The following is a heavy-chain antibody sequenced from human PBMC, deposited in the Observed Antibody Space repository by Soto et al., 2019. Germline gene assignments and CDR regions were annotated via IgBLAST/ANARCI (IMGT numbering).Heavy chain of an antibody. V-gene: IGHV4-59*01. D-gene: IGHD3-10*01. Sequence: SETLSLTCTVSGGSISSYYWSWIRQPPGKGLEWIGYIYYSGSTNYNPSLKSRVTISVDTSKNQFSLKLSSVTAADTAVYYCARDLTHNYGSGSHYYYYGMDVWGQGTTVTVSS. CDR3: ARDLTHNYGSGSHYYYYGMDV. J-gene: IGHJ6*02. CDR2: IYYSGST. CDR1: GGSISSYY.